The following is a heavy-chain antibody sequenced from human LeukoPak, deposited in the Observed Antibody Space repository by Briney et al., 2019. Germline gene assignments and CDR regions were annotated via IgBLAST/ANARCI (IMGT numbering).Heavy chain of an antibody. V-gene: IGHV3-48*01. CDR1: GSTFSSYS. CDR2: ISSSSSTI. Sequence: GGSLRLSCAASGSTFSSYSMNWVRQAPGKGLEWVSYISSSSSTIYYADSVKGRFTISRDNAKNSLYLQMNSLRAEDTAVYYCARVSVAYGVDYWGQGTLVTVSS. CDR3: ARVSVAYGVDY. J-gene: IGHJ4*02. D-gene: IGHD3-16*01.